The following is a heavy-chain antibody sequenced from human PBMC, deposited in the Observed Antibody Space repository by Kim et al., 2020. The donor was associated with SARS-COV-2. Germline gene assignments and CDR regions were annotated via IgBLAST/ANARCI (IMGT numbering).Heavy chain of an antibody. D-gene: IGHD3-10*01. J-gene: IGHJ6*02. CDR3: AKHYYGSGRFGMDV. Sequence: ADSGKGRFTISRDNSQNTLYLQMNSLRAEDTAVYYCAKHYYGSGRFGMDVWGQGTTVTVSS. V-gene: IGHV3-23*01.